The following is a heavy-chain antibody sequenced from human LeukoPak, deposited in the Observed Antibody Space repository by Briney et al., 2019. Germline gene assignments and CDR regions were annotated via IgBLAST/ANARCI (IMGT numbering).Heavy chain of an antibody. J-gene: IGHJ4*02. D-gene: IGHD3/OR15-3a*01. V-gene: IGHV3-74*01. Sequence: PGKSLRLSCAASGFTFSTYWMHWVRQAPGEGLVWVSRIKSDGSDTSYADSVKGRFTISRDNAKNTLYLQMNSLRAGDTAVYYCARGFWTGVEYWGQGALVTVSS. CDR2: IKSDGSDT. CDR3: ARGFWTGVEY. CDR1: GFTFSTYW.